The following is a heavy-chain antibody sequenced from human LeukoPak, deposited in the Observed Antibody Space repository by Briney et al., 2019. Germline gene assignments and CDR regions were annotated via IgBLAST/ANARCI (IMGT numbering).Heavy chain of an antibody. J-gene: IGHJ4*02. CDR3: ARGYLRYDY. Sequence: GGSLRLSCAASGFTFSSYSRNWVRQAPGKGLEWVSYISSSSSTIYYADSVKGRFTISRDNAKNSLYLQMNSLRAEDTAVYYCARGYLRYDYWGQGTLVTVSS. D-gene: IGHD4-17*01. CDR2: ISSSSSTI. CDR1: GFTFSSYS. V-gene: IGHV3-48*01.